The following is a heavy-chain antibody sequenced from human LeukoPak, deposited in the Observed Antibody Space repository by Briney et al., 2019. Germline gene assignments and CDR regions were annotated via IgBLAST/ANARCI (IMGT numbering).Heavy chain of an antibody. V-gene: IGHV3-11*01. D-gene: IGHD4-17*01. CDR2: ISGSGGST. CDR3: ARDRDYGVFDY. J-gene: IGHJ4*02. CDR1: GFTFSDDY. Sequence: GGSLRLSCAASGFTFSDDYMSWIRQAPGKGLEWVSYISGSGGSTYYADSVKGRFTISRDNSKNTLYLQMNSLRAEDTAVYYCARDRDYGVFDYWGQGTLVTVSS.